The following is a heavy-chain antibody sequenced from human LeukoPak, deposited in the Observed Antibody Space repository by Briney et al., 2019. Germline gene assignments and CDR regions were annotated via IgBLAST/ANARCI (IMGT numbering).Heavy chain of an antibody. J-gene: IGHJ4*02. CDR3: AKENGNYFDY. Sequence: PGGSLRLSCEGSAFIFSGHWMNWVRQTPGKGLEWVASIKEDGSERQYVDSVKGRFTISRDNSKNTLYLQMNSLRAEDTAVYYCAKENGNYFDYWGQGTLVTVSS. D-gene: IGHD1-1*01. V-gene: IGHV3-7*03. CDR1: AFIFSGHW. CDR2: IKEDGSER.